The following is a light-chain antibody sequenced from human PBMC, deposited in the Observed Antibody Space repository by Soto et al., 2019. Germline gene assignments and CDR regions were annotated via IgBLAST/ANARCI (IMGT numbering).Light chain of an antibody. Sequence: IGMEQNPSALPGAREERATLSCRASQSVSSNLAWYQQKPGQAPRLLIYGASTRATGIPARFSGSGSGTEFTLTISSLQSEDFAVYYCQQYNNRPPITFGQGTRLENK. CDR2: GAS. CDR1: QSVSSN. J-gene: IGKJ5*01. CDR3: QQYNNRPPIT. V-gene: IGKV3-15*01.